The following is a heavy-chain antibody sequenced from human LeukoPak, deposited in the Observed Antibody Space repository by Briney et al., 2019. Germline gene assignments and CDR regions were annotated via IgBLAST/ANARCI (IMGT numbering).Heavy chain of an antibody. CDR3: AKNLLGSEAYSWYFDL. CDR1: GLTIRYDG. D-gene: IGHD2-15*01. CDR2: ITGSGGST. J-gene: IGHJ2*01. Sequence: PGGSLRLSCAASGLTIRYDGMSWVRQAPGKGLEWVSSITGSGGSTYVDSVKGRFTISRDNSKNTLYLQMNSLRAEDTAVYYCAKNLLGSEAYSWYFDLWGRGTLVTVS. V-gene: IGHV3-23*01.